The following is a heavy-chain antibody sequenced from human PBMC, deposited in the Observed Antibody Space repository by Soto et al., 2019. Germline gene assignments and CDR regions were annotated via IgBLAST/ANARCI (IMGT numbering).Heavy chain of an antibody. CDR3: AAEYSERYFNVLDF. CDR1: DFNFLSSA. V-gene: IGHV1-58*01. Sequence: SVTVSCPDSDFNFLSSAVQWERQARGQRSEWIRCIVDGSGNTKYAQKFQDRVTITRDMSTSTAYMELRSLSSEDTALYYCAAEYSERYFNVLDFWGQGTLVTVSS. D-gene: IGHD1-26*01. CDR2: IVDGSGNT. J-gene: IGHJ4*02.